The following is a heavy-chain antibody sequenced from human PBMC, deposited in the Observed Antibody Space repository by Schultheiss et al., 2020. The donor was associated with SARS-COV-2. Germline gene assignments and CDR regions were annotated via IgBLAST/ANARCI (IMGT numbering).Heavy chain of an antibody. CDR3: ARDQYYYYGMDV. V-gene: IGHV1-69*13. CDR2: IIPIFGTA. CDR1: GGTFSSYA. J-gene: IGHJ6*02. Sequence: SVKVSCKASGGTFSSYAISWVRQAPGQGLEWMGGIIPIFGTANYAQKFQGRVTITADESTSTAYMELSSLRSEDTAVYYCARDQYYYYGMDVWGQGTTVTVSS.